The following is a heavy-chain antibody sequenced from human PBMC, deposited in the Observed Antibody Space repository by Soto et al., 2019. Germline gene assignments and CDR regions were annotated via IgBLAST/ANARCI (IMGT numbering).Heavy chain of an antibody. V-gene: IGHV4-61*08. D-gene: IGHD5-18*01. CDR3: VRIPVDTSMIYWLDP. CDR1: GGSVSSGDYY. J-gene: IGHJ5*02. Sequence: SETLSLTCTVSGGSVSSGDYYWSWIRQPPGKGLEWIGYIYYSGNTNYNPSLKSRVIISVDTSKNLFSLKLTSVTAADTAVYYCVRIPVDTSMIYWLDPWGQGTLVTVSS. CDR2: IYYSGNT.